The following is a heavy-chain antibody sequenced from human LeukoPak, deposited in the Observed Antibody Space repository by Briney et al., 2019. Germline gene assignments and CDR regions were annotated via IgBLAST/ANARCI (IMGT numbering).Heavy chain of an antibody. J-gene: IGHJ6*02. V-gene: IGHV1-8*01. CDR3: ARSNSPRITIFGVVTNYYYGMDV. Sequence: ASVKVSCKASGYTFTSYDINWVRQATGQGLEWMGWMNPNSGNPGYAQKFQGRVTMTRNTSISTAYMELSSLRSEDTAVYYCARSNSPRITIFGVVTNYYYGMDVWGQGTTVTVSS. D-gene: IGHD3-3*01. CDR1: GYTFTSYD. CDR2: MNPNSGNP.